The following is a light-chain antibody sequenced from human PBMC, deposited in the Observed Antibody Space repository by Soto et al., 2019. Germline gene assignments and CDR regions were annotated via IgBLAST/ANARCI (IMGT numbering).Light chain of an antibody. CDR2: RAS. V-gene: IGKV1-5*03. Sequence: DIPMTQSPSTLSASVGDRVTITCRASQRISNRLAWYQQKPGKAPKLVIYRASTLESGVPSRFSGSGSGTEFTLTISSMQPDDFATYYCQQYNSYSGTFGPGTKVDIK. J-gene: IGKJ3*01. CDR3: QQYNSYSGT. CDR1: QRISNR.